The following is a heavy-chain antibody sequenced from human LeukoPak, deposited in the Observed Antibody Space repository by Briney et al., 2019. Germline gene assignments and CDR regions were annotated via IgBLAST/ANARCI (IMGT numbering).Heavy chain of an antibody. CDR1: GYTFTTYY. J-gene: IGHJ4*02. CDR2: INPNSGGT. CDR3: ARGDHYDVLTGFQTPSHLSDY. D-gene: IGHD3-9*01. V-gene: IGHV1-2*02. Sequence: ASVTVSCKASGYTFTTYYVHWVRQAPGQGLEWMGWINPNSGGTDYAQKFQGRVTMTRDTSISTAYMELNSLRSDDTAVYCCARGDHYDVLTGFQTPSHLSDYWGQGTPVTVSS.